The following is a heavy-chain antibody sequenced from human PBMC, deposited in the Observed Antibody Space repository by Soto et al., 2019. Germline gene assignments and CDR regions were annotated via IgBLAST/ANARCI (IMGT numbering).Heavy chain of an antibody. CDR2: IYYSGST. J-gene: IGHJ3*02. V-gene: IGHV4-59*01. CDR1: GGSISSYY. D-gene: IGHD3-22*01. CDR3: ARDSGYYYDSSGYTGAFDI. Sequence: SETLSLTCTVSGGSISSYYWSWIRQPPGKGLEWIGYIYYSGSTNYNPSLKSRVTISVDTSKNQFSLKLSSVTAADTAVYYCARDSGYYYDSSGYTGAFDIWGQGTMVTVSS.